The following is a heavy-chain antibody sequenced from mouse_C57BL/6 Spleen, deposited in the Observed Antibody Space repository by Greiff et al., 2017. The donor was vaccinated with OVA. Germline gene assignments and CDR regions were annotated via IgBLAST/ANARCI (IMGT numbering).Heavy chain of an antibody. CDR2: FYPGSGSI. CDR1: GYTFTEYT. V-gene: IGHV1-62-2*01. Sequence: VQLQQSGAELVKPGASVKLSCKASGYTFTEYTIHWVKQRSGQGLEWIGWFYPGSGSIKYNEKFKDKATLTADKSSSTVYMELSRSTSEDSAVYFCTRHETPTSLTTVVATPFDYWGQGTTLTVSS. CDR3: TRHETPTSLTTVVATPFDY. D-gene: IGHD1-1*01. J-gene: IGHJ2*01.